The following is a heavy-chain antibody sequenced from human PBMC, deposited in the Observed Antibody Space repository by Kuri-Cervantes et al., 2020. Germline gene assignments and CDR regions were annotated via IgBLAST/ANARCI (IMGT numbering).Heavy chain of an antibody. J-gene: IGHJ4*02. CDR3: SRGLYGAGSYYHYFDY. CDR2: INPKTGGT. D-gene: IGHD3-10*01. CDR1: GYTFTSYD. V-gene: IGHV1-2*02. Sequence: ASVKVSCKASGYTFTSYDINWVRQAPGQGPEWMGWINPKTGGTYYAQKFQGRVSMTRNTSTSIAYMDLRGLRSDDTAVYYCSRGLYGAGSYYHYFDYWGQGILVTVSS.